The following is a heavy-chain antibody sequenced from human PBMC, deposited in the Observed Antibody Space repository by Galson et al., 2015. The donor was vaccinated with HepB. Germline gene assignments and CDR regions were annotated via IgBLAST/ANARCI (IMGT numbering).Heavy chain of an antibody. D-gene: IGHD3-3*01. CDR1: GYTFTGCY. CDR3: ARENDYDFWSGYSYYMDV. Sequence: SCKASGYTFTGCYMHWVRQAPGQGLEWMGRINPNSGGTNYAQKFQGRVTMTRDTSISTAYMELSRLRSDDTAVYYCARENDYDFWSGYSYYMDVWGKGTTVTVSS. J-gene: IGHJ6*03. V-gene: IGHV1-2*06. CDR2: INPNSGGT.